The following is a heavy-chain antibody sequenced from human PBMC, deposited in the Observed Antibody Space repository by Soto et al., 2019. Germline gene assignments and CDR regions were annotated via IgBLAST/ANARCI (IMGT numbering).Heavy chain of an antibody. CDR2: IYISGST. CDR3: ARGGSYYRYDY. J-gene: IGHJ4*02. V-gene: IGHV4-4*07. Sequence: PSETLSLTCTVSGGSISTYYWSWIRQPAGKGLEWIGRIYISGSTNYNPSLKSRVTMSVDTSKNQFSLKLSFLTAADTAVYYCARGGSYYRYDYWGQGTLVTVSS. D-gene: IGHD1-26*01. CDR1: GGSISTYY.